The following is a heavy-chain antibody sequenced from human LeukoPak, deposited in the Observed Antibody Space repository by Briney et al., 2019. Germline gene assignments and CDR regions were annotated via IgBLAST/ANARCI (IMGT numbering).Heavy chain of an antibody. Sequence: ASVKVSCKASGYTFTGYYMHRVRQAPGQGLEWMGRINPNSGGTNYAQKFQGRVTMTRDTSISTAYMELSRLRSDDTAVYYCARDYYDSSGEYAFDIWGQGTMVTVSS. D-gene: IGHD3-22*01. J-gene: IGHJ3*02. CDR2: INPNSGGT. CDR3: ARDYYDSSGEYAFDI. V-gene: IGHV1-2*06. CDR1: GYTFTGYY.